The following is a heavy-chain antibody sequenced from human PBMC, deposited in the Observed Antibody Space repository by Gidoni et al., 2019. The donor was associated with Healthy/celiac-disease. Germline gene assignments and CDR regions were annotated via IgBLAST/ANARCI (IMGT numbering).Heavy chain of an antibody. CDR2: IKHSGST. D-gene: IGHD3-10*01. J-gene: IGHJ4*02. V-gene: IGHV4-34*01. Sequence: VHLHPWVAGLLQPSATLSLTCAVSGVSFLVSYGCWIRQPPGKGLEWIGEIKHSGSTNYKPSIKSRVTIAVDTSKNQVSLKLSSVTAADTAVYYGARGRMVRGVSHVNYFDYWGQGTLVTVSS. CDR3: ARGRMVRGVSHVNYFDY. CDR1: GVSFLVSY.